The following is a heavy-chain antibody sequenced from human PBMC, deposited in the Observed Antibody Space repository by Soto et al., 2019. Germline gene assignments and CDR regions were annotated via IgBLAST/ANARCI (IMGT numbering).Heavy chain of an antibody. J-gene: IGHJ6*03. CDR1: GFTFSSYS. CDR3: ARDRGEEWELLYYYYYMDV. Sequence: GSLRLSCAASGFTFSSYSMNWVRQAPGKGLEWVSSISSSSSYIYYADSVKGRFTISRDNAKNSLYLQMNSLRAEDTAVYYCARDRGEEWELLYYYYYMDVWGKGTTVTVSS. V-gene: IGHV3-21*01. CDR2: ISSSSSYI. D-gene: IGHD1-26*01.